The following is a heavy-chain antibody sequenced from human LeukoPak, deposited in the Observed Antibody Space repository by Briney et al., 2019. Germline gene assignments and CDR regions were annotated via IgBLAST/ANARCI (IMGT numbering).Heavy chain of an antibody. CDR1: GFTFRNYA. Sequence: GGSLRLSCAASGFTFRNYAVSWVRQAPGMGLEWVSAISTSGGSTYYADSVKGRFTISRDNSKNTLYLQMNSLRAEDTAVYYCAKVSWGMGTITADYYHWGQGTLVTVSS. V-gene: IGHV3-23*01. D-gene: IGHD5-24*01. CDR2: ISTSGGST. J-gene: IGHJ5*02. CDR3: AKVSWGMGTITADYYH.